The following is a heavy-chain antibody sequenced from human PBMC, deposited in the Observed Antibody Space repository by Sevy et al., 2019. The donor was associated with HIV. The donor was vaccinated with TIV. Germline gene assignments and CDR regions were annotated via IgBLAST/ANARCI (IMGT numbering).Heavy chain of an antibody. CDR2: ISSLSRYI. D-gene: IGHD1-26*01. CDR3: ARGLTPPVEDSGTHPSYFDY. Sequence: GGSLRLSCAASEFTFSTYAMNWVRQAPGKGLEWVSSISSLSRYIYYADSVKGRFTISRDNAKNSLYLQMNSLTAEDTAVYYCARGLTPPVEDSGTHPSYFDYWGQGTLVTVSS. J-gene: IGHJ4*02. V-gene: IGHV3-21*01. CDR1: EFTFSTYA.